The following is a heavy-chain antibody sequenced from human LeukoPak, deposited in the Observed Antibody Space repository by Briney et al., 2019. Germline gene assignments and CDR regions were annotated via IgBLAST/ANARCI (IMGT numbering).Heavy chain of an antibody. Sequence: GGALRLSFVASGFTFSNYWLPWVRKAPGKGLVGVSRINSDGTSTSYADSGKGRFTISRDNAKNTLYLQMNSLRVEDTAVYYCVRERLWFGEFNWGQGTLVTVSS. J-gene: IGHJ4*02. V-gene: IGHV3-74*01. CDR3: VRERLWFGEFN. D-gene: IGHD3-10*01. CDR2: INSDGTST. CDR1: GFTFSNYW.